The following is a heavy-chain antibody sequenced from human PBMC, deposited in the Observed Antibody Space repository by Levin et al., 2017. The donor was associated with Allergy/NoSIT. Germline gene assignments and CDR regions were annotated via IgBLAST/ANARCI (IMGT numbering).Heavy chain of an antibody. D-gene: IGHD4-17*01. CDR3: ARGLEYGDYGWFDP. CDR2: INAGTGNT. CDR1: GYTFISYA. J-gene: IGHJ5*02. V-gene: IGHV1-3*01. Sequence: GASVKVSCRTSGYTFISYALQWVRQAPGQRLEWMGWINAGTGNTKYSQKFQGRVTITRDTSASTAYMELSSLNSEDTAVYYCARGLEYGDYGWFDPWGQGTLVTVSS.